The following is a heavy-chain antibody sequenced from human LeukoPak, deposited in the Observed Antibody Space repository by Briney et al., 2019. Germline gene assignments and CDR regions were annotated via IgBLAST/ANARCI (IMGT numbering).Heavy chain of an antibody. V-gene: IGHV4-59*12. J-gene: IGHJ4*02. CDR3: ARSVVGATDFDY. CDR2: IYYSGST. D-gene: IGHD1-26*01. Sequence: SETLSLTCTVSGGSISSYYWSWIRQPPGKGLEWIGYIYYSGSTNYNPSLKSRVTISVDTSKNQFSLKLSSVTAADTAVYYCARSVVGATDFDYWGQGTLVTVSS. CDR1: GGSISSYY.